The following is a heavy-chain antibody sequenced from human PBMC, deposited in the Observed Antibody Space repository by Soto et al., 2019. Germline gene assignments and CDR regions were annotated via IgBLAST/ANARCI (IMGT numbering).Heavy chain of an antibody. CDR2: IDSSTKYT. J-gene: IGHJ6*02. CDR3: AIEDYYTMDV. V-gene: IGHV3-11*05. Sequence: QVQLVESGGGLVRPGGSLRLSCEASGFTFRDYYMTWFRQAPGKGLEWLSYIDSSTKYTNYADSVKGRFTISRDNAKNPLYLEMNSLRADGTAVYYCAIEDYYTMDVWGQGTMVTVSS. CDR1: GFTFRDYY.